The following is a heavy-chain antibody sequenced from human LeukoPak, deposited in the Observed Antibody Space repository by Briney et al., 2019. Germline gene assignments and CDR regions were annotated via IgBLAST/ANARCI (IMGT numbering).Heavy chain of an antibody. CDR1: GGSFSGYN. CDR3: ARSKGGYDFWSGQYNWFDP. CDR2: INHSGST. D-gene: IGHD3-3*01. J-gene: IGHJ5*02. V-gene: IGHV4-34*01. Sequence: SETLSLTCAVYGGSFSGYNWSWIRQPPGKGLEWIGEINHSGSTNYNPSLKSRVTISVDTSKNQFSLKLSSVTAADTAEYYCARSKGGYDFWSGQYNWFDPWGQGTLVTVSS.